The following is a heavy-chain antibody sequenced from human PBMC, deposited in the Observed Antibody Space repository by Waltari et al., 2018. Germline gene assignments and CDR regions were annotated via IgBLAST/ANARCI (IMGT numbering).Heavy chain of an antibody. CDR3: ARSFGGSGSYKFDT. D-gene: IGHD3-10*01. J-gene: IGHJ4*02. CDR1: GASISISTHY. Sequence: RLQESGPGRMKPSETLSLICTVSGASISISTHYWGWIRQTPGMGPEWIGSVQYTGKTYNNPSLESRVSLSVDTSKNLFSLELTSVTAADTATYFCARSFGGSGSYKFDTWGRGILVSVSS. V-gene: IGHV4-39*02. CDR2: VQYTGKT.